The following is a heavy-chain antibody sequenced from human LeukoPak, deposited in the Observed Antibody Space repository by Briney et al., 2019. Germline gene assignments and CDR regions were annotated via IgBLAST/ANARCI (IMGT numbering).Heavy chain of an antibody. V-gene: IGHV3-7*04. J-gene: IGHJ4*02. CDR3: VGGGNNDY. CDR1: GFTFSNYW. D-gene: IGHD1/OR15-1a*01. Sequence: GGSLRLSCAASGFTFSNYWMSWVRQTPEKGLEWVANIKQDGREKYYVDSVEGRFTISRDNAKNSVYLQMSSLRAEDTAVYYCVGGGNNDYWGQGTLVTVSS. CDR2: IKQDGREK.